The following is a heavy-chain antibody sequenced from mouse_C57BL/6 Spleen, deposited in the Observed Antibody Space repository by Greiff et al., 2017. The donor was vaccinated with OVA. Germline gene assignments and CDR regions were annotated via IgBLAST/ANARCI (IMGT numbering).Heavy chain of an antibody. CDR3: ARRYDYDEGYAMDY. J-gene: IGHJ4*01. V-gene: IGHV1-59*01. D-gene: IGHD2-4*01. CDR1: GYTFTSYW. CDR2: IDPSDSYT. Sequence: QVQLQQPGAELVRPGTSVKLSCKASGYTFTSYWMHWVKQRPGQGLEWIGVIDPSDSYTNYNQKFKGKATLTVDTSSSTAYMQLSSLTSEDSAVYYCARRYDYDEGYAMDYWGQGTSVTVSS.